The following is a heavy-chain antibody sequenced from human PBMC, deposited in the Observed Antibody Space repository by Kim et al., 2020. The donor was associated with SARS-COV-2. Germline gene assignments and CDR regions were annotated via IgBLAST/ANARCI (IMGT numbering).Heavy chain of an antibody. CDR1: GFTFSSYG. V-gene: IGHV3-30*18. CDR2: ISYDGSNK. D-gene: IGHD2-2*01. Sequence: GGSLRLSCAASGFTFSSYGMHWVRQAPGKGLEWVAVISYDGSNKYYADSVKGRFTISRDNSKNTLYLQMNSLRAEDTAVYYCAKGVGSYYYGMDVWGQGTTVTVSS. CDR3: AKGVGSYYYGMDV. J-gene: IGHJ6*02.